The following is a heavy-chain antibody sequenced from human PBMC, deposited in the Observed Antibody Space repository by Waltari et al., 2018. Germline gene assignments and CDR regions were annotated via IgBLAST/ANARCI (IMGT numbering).Heavy chain of an antibody. CDR3: ARDPLVVVVAATLIDY. CDR2: IRGSGGST. D-gene: IGHD2-15*01. V-gene: IGHV3-23*01. J-gene: IGHJ4*02. Sequence: EVQLLESGGGLVQPGGSLRLSCAASGFTFSSYAMSWVRQAPGKGLEWVSAIRGSGGSTYYADSVKGRFTISRDNSKNTLYLQMNSLRAEDTAVYYCARDPLVVVVAATLIDYWGQGTLVTVSS. CDR1: GFTFSSYA.